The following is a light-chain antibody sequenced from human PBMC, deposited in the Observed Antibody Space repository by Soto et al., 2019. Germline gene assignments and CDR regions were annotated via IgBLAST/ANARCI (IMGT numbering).Light chain of an antibody. J-gene: IGKJ4*01. CDR1: QDISNY. V-gene: IGKV1-33*01. CDR2: DAS. Sequence: DIQMTQSPSSLSASVGDRVTITFQASQDISNYLNWYQQKPGKAPKLLIYDASNLETGVPSRLSGSGSGTDFTFTISSLQPEDIATYYCQQYDNLPLTFGGGTKVDIK. CDR3: QQYDNLPLT.